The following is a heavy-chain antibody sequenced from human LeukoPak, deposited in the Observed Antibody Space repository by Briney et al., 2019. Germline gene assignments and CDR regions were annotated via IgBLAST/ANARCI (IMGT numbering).Heavy chain of an antibody. CDR3: ARERMAWISPTRDHYYYYGMDV. D-gene: IGHD5-12*01. CDR2: IIPIFGIA. V-gene: IGHV1-69*04. CDR1: GGTFSGYA. Sequence: SVKVSCKASGGTFSGYAISWVRQAPGQGLEWMGRIIPIFGIANYARKFQGRVTITADKSTSTAYMELSSLRSEDTAVYYCARERMAWISPTRDHYYYYGMDVWGQGTTVTVSS. J-gene: IGHJ6*02.